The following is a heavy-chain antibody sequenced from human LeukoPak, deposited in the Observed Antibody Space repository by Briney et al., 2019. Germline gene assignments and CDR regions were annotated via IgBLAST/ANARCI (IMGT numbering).Heavy chain of an antibody. CDR1: GFIFNTNG. Sequence: GGSLRLSCAISGFIFNTNGMNWVRQSPGKGLEWLATIAGGDESTYYADSVKGRFAISRDNSKNTVFLHMNSLRVEDTAVYYCARGVYWSLDYWGQGTPVTVSS. D-gene: IGHD1-1*01. CDR2: IAGGDEST. CDR3: ARGVYWSLDY. V-gene: IGHV3-23*01. J-gene: IGHJ4*02.